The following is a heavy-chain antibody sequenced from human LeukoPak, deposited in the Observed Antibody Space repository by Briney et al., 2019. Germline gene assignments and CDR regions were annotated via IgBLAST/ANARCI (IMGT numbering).Heavy chain of an antibody. Sequence: GGSLRLSCAASGFTFSSYSMNWVRQAPGKGLEWVSSISSSSSYIYYADSVKGRFTISRDNAKNSLYLQMNSLRAEDTAVYYCARDEVVSGIMTVNWFDPWGQGTLVTVSS. CDR1: GFTFSSYS. V-gene: IGHV3-21*01. CDR3: ARDEVVSGIMTVNWFDP. J-gene: IGHJ5*02. CDR2: ISSSSSYI. D-gene: IGHD1-14*01.